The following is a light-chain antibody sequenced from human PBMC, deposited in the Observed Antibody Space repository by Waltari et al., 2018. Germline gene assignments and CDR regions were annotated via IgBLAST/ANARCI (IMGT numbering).Light chain of an antibody. CDR2: DVN. CDR1: SSDVGSYNY. CDR3: SSYAGKNNVV. Sequence: QSALTQPPSASGSPGQSVTISCTGTSSDVGSYNYVSWYQQHPGKAPQLMVYDVNKRPSGVPGRFSGSKSGNAAPLTVSGLQAEDDADYFCSSYAGKNNVVFGGGTKLTVL. V-gene: IGLV2-8*01. J-gene: IGLJ3*02.